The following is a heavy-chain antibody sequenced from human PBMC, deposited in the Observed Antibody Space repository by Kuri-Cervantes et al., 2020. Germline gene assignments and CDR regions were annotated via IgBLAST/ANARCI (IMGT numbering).Heavy chain of an antibody. CDR1: GFTFSSYG. CDR3: ARDRAVYGNWYFDL. Sequence: LSLTCAASGFTFSSYGMHWVRQAPGKGLEWVAVIWYDGSNKYHADSVKGRFTISRDNSKNTLYLQMNSLRAEDTAVYYCARDRAVYGNWYFDLWGRGTLVTVSS. D-gene: IGHD2/OR15-2a*01. CDR2: IWYDGSNK. V-gene: IGHV3-33*08. J-gene: IGHJ2*01.